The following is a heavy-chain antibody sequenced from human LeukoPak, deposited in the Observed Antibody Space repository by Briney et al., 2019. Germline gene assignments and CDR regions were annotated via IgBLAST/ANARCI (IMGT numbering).Heavy chain of an antibody. V-gene: IGHV4-59*08. CDR1: GASISNYY. Sequence: PSETLSLTCTVSGASISNYYWSWIRQSPGKGLEWIGYMLYSGSTNQNPSLRSRVTILVDTSKNQVSLKLSSVTAADTAVYYCARSDIWGGYRFLDYWGQGALVTVSS. CDR3: ARSDIWGGYRFLDY. CDR2: MLYSGST. J-gene: IGHJ4*02. D-gene: IGHD3-16*02.